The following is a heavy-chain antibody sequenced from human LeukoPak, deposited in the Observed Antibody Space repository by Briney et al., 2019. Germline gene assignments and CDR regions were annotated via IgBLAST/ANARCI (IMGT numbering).Heavy chain of an antibody. CDR1: GFTFNNYA. D-gene: IGHD4-11*01. CDR3: ARDYTDYVGYFFFDY. V-gene: IGHV3-23*01. CDR2: ISGGGETT. J-gene: IGHJ4*02. Sequence: GVSLRLSCAASGFTFNNYAMNWVRQAPGKGLEWVSSISGGGETTYYADSAKGRFTISRDNSQNTLYLQMNSLRAEDTAVYYCARDYTDYVGYFFFDYWGQGTLVTVSS.